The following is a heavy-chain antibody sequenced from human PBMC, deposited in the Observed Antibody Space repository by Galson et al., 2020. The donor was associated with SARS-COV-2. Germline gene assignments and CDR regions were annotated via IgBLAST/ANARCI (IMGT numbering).Heavy chain of an antibody. CDR1: GFSFTSYS. Sequence: GGSLRLSCVASGFSFTSYSINWVRQAPGKGLEWISSISGGGNTIYYADSVKGRFTISRDNAKNSVSLQMNGLRPEDTAVYYCARDLPIFGVVTTLDSWGQGTLVTVSS. D-gene: IGHD3-3*02. CDR2: ISGGGNTI. J-gene: IGHJ4*02. CDR3: ARDLPIFGVVTTLDS. V-gene: IGHV3-48*04.